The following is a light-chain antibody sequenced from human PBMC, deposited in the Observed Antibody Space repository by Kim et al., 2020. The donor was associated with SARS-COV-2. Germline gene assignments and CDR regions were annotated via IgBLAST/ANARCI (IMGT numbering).Light chain of an antibody. V-gene: IGLV2-11*03. CDR3: CSYAGSYTYV. Sequence: SDSVSCPGTRVDGVGYKFVSWYQQLPGKAPNLMIDDVSKRPAGVPYRFSGSKSGNTASLTISGLQAEDEADYYCCSYAGSYTYVFGTGTKVTVL. CDR2: DVS. CDR1: RVDGVGYKF. J-gene: IGLJ1*01.